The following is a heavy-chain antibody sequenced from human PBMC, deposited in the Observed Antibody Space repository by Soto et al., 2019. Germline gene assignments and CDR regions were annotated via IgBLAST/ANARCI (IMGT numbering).Heavy chain of an antibody. D-gene: IGHD6-19*01. CDR3: ARAYSSGWSGYYYGMDV. CDR2: INPNSGGT. CDR1: GYTCTGYY. Sequence: ASLKVSCNASGYTCTGYYMHWVRQAPGQGLEWMGWINPNSGGTNYAQKFQGWVTMTRDTSISTAYMELSRLRSDDTAVYYCARAYSSGWSGYYYGMDVWGQGTTVTVS. V-gene: IGHV1-2*04. J-gene: IGHJ6*02.